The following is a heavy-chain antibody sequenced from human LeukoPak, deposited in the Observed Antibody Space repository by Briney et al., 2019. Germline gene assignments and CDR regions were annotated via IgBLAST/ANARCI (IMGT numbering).Heavy chain of an antibody. V-gene: IGHV3-30*04. D-gene: IGHD3-16*01. CDR3: ARDSPYHDY. J-gene: IGHJ4*02. CDR2: ISHDGRNK. CDR1: GFTFSDYP. Sequence: GGSLRLSCVASGFTFSDYPMYWVRQAPGKGLEWVAVISHDGRNKFYADSVRGRSTVSRDDSKNTPNLQMNSLRPEDTAVYYCARDSPYHDYWGQGSLVTVSS.